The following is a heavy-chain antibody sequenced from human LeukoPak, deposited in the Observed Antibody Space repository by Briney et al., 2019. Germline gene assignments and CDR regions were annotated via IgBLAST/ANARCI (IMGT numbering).Heavy chain of an antibody. D-gene: IGHD1-26*01. CDR2: ISGSGGNT. CDR1: GFTFSSYA. V-gene: IGHV3-23*01. J-gene: IGHJ4*02. Sequence: GGSLRLSCAASGFTFSSYAMNWVRQAPGKGPEWVSGISGSGGNTYYADSVKGRFTISRDNSKNTLYLQMNSLRAEDTAVYYCASEVGATSKWGQGTLVTVSS. CDR3: ASEVGATSK.